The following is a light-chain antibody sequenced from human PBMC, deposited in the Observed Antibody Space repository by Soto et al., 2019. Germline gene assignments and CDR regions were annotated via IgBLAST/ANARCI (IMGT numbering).Light chain of an antibody. J-gene: IGKJ1*01. CDR1: QGIRND. V-gene: IGKV1-6*01. CDR3: LQDYNYHRT. CDR2: AAS. Sequence: AIQITQSPSSRSASVGDRVTITCRASQGIRNDLGWYQQKPGKAPKLLIYAASSLQSGVPSRFSGSGSGTDFTLTIRSLQPEDFATYYCLQDYNYHRTFGQGTKVDIK.